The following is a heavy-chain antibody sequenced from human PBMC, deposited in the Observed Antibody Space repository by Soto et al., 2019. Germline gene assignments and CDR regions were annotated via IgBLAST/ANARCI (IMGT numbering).Heavy chain of an antibody. Sequence: QVQLVQSGGAVKKPGASVKVSCKGSGYTFARYGVSWVRQAPGQGLEWMGWISLYNGNTNYARKVQGRVTMTADTSTSTAYMELRSLRSDDTAVYYCARVIAVAGNTHFRMDVWGQGTTVTVSS. CDR2: ISLYNGNT. D-gene: IGHD6-19*01. V-gene: IGHV1-18*01. J-gene: IGHJ6*02. CDR3: ARVIAVAGNTHFRMDV. CDR1: GYTFARYG.